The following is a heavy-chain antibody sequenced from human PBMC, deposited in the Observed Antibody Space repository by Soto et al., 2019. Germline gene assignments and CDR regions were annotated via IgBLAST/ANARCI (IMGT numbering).Heavy chain of an antibody. D-gene: IGHD3-22*01. CDR2: IIPIFGTA. Sequence: QVQLVQSGAEVKKPGSSVKVSCKASGGTFSSYAISWVRQAPGQGLEWMGGIIPIFGTANYAQKFQGRVTITADESTSTAYMELSSLRSENTAVYYCASLADSSGYKGGGFDYWGQGTLVTVSS. CDR1: GGTFSSYA. J-gene: IGHJ4*02. CDR3: ASLADSSGYKGGGFDY. V-gene: IGHV1-69*01.